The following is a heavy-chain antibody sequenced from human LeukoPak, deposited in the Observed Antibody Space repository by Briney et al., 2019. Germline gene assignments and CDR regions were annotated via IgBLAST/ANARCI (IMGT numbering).Heavy chain of an antibody. Sequence: PGGSLRLSCAASGFTFSSYAMSWVRQAPGEGLEWVSGLNHIGGNTIYADSVKGRFTISRDNSKNTMFLQMNSLRAEDTAVYYCVRQRRYCSGDSCYQRTFDYWGQGTLVTVSS. CDR2: LNHIGGNT. D-gene: IGHD2-15*01. V-gene: IGHV3-23*01. CDR1: GFTFSSYA. CDR3: VRQRRYCSGDSCYQRTFDY. J-gene: IGHJ4*02.